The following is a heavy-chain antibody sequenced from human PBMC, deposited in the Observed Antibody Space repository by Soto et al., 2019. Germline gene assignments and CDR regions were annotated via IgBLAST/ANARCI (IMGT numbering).Heavy chain of an antibody. CDR2: IIPIFGTA. CDR3: ARDFGRTVEPDDYYYYYGMDV. D-gene: IGHD3-3*01. Sequence: SVKVSCKASGGTFSSYATSWVRQAPGQGLEWMGGIIPIFGTANYAQKFQGRVTITADESTSTAYMELSSLRSEDTAVYYCARDFGRTVEPDDYYYYYGMDVWGQGTTVTVSS. V-gene: IGHV1-69*13. CDR1: GGTFSSYA. J-gene: IGHJ6*02.